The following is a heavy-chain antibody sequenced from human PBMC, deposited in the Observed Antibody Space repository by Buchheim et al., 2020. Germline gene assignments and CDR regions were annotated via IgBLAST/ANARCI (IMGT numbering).Heavy chain of an antibody. CDR3: ARDRAAEDYFDY. J-gene: IGHJ4*02. CDR1: GFTFSTFS. V-gene: IGHV3-48*02. CDR2: IGTGSTI. D-gene: IGHD6-25*01. Sequence: EVQLVESGEGLVQPGGSLRLSCAASGFTFSTFSMNWVRQAPGKGLEWVSYIGTGSTIYYADSVKGRFTISRDNAKNSLYLQMNGLRDEDTAVYYCARDRAAEDYFDYWGQGTL.